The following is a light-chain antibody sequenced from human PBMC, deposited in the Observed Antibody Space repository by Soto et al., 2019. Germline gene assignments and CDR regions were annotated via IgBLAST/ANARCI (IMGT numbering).Light chain of an antibody. CDR1: QVISTS. CDR3: LQKYFYPFT. J-gene: IGKJ3*01. CDR2: AAS. V-gene: IGKV1-6*01. Sequence: ILLTQSPSTLSASVGDRVTNSCRASQVISTSLAWYQVKPGKAPKLLIYAASNLQSGVPARFSGSGSGTDFTLTISSLQPEDFATYYCLQKYFYPFTFGPGTKVDI.